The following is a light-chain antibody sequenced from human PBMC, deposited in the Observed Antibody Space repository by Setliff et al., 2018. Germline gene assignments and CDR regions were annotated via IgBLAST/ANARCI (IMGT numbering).Light chain of an antibody. CDR1: SSNIGTNT. J-gene: IGLJ1*01. CDR2: SNN. V-gene: IGLV1-44*01. CDR3: AAWDAKLSAYV. Sequence: QSVLTQPPSASGTPGQRVTISCSGGSSNIGTNTVNWYQQLPGTAPKLLMHSNNQRPSGVPDRFSGSKSDTSASLAISGLQSEDEADYYCAAWDAKLSAYVFGIGTKVTVL.